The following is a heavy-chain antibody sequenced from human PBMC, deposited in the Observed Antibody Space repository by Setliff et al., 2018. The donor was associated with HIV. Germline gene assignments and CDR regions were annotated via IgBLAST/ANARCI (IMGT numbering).Heavy chain of an antibody. J-gene: IGHJ3*01. CDR3: ARVPYRSAWFSGGHDAFDV. CDR1: GYTFSSYG. Sequence: ASVKVSCKASGYTFSSYGVSWVRQAPGQGLEWMGWISGYNGNTKYVQKLQGRVTMTTNTSTRTVYMELRSLRHDDTAEYFCARVPYRSAWFSGGHDAFDVWGQGTMVTVSS. V-gene: IGHV1-18*01. D-gene: IGHD6-19*01. CDR2: ISGYNGNT.